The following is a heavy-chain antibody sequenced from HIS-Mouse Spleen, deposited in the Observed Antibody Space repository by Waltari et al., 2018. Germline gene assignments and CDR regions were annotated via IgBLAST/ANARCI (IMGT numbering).Heavy chain of an antibody. Sequence: QVQLQQWGAGLLKPSETLSLTCAVYGGSFSGYYWSWIRQPPGKGLEWIGEINHSGSTNYNPSLKSRVTISVDTSKNQFSLKLSSVTAADTAVYYCARGSGSYYAFDIWGQGTMVTVSS. J-gene: IGHJ3*02. CDR2: INHSGST. CDR3: ARGSGSYYAFDI. D-gene: IGHD1-26*01. CDR1: GGSFSGYY. V-gene: IGHV4-34*01.